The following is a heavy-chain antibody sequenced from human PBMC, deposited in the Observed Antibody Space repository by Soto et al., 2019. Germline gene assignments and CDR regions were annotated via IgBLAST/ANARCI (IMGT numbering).Heavy chain of an antibody. CDR2: ISSTTSYV. V-gene: IGHV3-21*06. J-gene: IGHJ5*01. Sequence: EVQLVESGGGLVKPGGSLRLSCAASGFTFSRYGMNWLRQAPGKGLEWVASISSTTSYVYYADSVKGRFRTSRDNAKNILYLEMYAVRTEDTAVYYCARDPSEGRVGNWFESWGQGTLVTVSS. CDR3: ARDPSEGRVGNWFES. D-gene: IGHD2-2*01. CDR1: GFTFSRYG.